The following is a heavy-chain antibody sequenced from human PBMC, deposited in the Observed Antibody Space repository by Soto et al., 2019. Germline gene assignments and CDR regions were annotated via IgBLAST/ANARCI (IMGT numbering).Heavy chain of an antibody. CDR2: ISYDGSNK. J-gene: IGHJ6*02. CDR3: ARVHLRFLVYYDMDV. Sequence: QVQLVESGGGVVQPGRSLRLSCAASGFTFSSYAMHWVRQAPGKGLEWVAVISYDGSNKYYADSVKGRFTISRDNSKNTLYLQMNSLRAEDTAVYYCARVHLRFLVYYDMDVWGQGTTVTVSS. CDR1: GFTFSSYA. V-gene: IGHV3-30-3*01. D-gene: IGHD3-3*01.